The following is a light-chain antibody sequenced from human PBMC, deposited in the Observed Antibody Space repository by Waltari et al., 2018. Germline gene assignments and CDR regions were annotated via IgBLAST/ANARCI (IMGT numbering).Light chain of an antibody. CDR3: QQRSGT. V-gene: IGKV3-11*01. J-gene: IGKJ3*01. Sequence: EIVLTQSPATLSLSPGERATLSCRASQSVSSYLAWYQQKPGQAPRLLIYDASNRATGIPARFSGSGSGTGFTLTISSLEPEDFAVYYCQQRSGTFGPGTKVDIK. CDR1: QSVSSY. CDR2: DAS.